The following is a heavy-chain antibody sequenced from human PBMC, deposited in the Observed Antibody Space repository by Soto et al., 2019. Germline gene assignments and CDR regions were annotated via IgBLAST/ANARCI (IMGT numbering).Heavy chain of an antibody. CDR1: GYTFTGYY. D-gene: IGHD2-15*01. CDR3: ARDYPLSYCSGGSCSPGWFDP. V-gene: IGHV1-2*02. CDR2: INPNSGGT. Sequence: ASVKVSCKASGYTFTGYYMHWVRQAPGQGLEWMGWINPNSGGTNYAQKFQGRVTMTRDTSISTAYMELSRLRSDDTAVYYCARDYPLSYCSGGSCSPGWFDPWGQGTPVTVSS. J-gene: IGHJ5*02.